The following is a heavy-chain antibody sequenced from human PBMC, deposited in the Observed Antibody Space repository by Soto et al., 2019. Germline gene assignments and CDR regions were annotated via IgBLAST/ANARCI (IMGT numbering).Heavy chain of an antibody. J-gene: IGHJ3*01. CDR1: GGTFSDYS. D-gene: IGHD6-19*01. Sequence: QVQLVQSGAEVKKPGSSVKVSCSASGGTFSDYSITWVRQAPGPGLEWMGGIIPIFDSTIYAQKFQGRVTITVAKSTSTAFLELSSLRFEDTGIYYCAREMGKIGIAVAPWAFDVWGQGAVVTVSS. CDR3: AREMGKIGIAVAPWAFDV. V-gene: IGHV1-69*06. CDR2: IIPIFDST.